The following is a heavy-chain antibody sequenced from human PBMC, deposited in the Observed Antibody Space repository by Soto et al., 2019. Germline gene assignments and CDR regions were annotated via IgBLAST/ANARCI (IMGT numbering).Heavy chain of an antibody. J-gene: IGHJ6*01. CDR1: GFTFSSYG. Sequence: QVQLVESGGGVVQPGRSLRLSCAASGFTFSSYGMHWVRQAPGKGLEWVAVIWYDGSNKYYADSVKGRFTISRDNSKNTLYLQMNSLRAEDTAVYYCARDVEVSYYDILTGYYAYYYYYGMDVW. CDR2: IWYDGSNK. CDR3: ARDVEVSYYDILTGYYAYYYYYGMDV. V-gene: IGHV3-33*01. D-gene: IGHD3-9*01.